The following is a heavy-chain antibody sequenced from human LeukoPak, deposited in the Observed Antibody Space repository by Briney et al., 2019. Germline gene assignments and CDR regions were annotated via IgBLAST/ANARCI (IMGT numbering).Heavy chain of an antibody. J-gene: IGHJ4*02. CDR1: GYTFSNHW. V-gene: IGHV5-51*01. Sequence: GESLKISCQASGYTFSNHWIGWVRLMPGRGLEWMGIIYPSDSDTRYSPSFQGQVTISIDKSITAAYLQWNSLKASDTAIYYCVRSQDGDYSPFDYWGQGTLVSVSS. D-gene: IGHD4-11*01. CDR3: VRSQDGDYSPFDY. CDR2: IYPSDSDT.